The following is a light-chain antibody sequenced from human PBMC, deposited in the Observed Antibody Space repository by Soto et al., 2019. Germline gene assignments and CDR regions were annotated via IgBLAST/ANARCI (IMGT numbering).Light chain of an antibody. CDR3: QQYYSNPLT. CDR2: WAS. Sequence: DIVMTKSPDSLAVSLGERATINCKSSQSVLYSSNNKNYLAWYQHKPGQPPKLLIYWASIRESGVPDRFTGSGSGTDFTLTISSLQAEDVAVYYCQQYYSNPLTFGQGTKLEIK. J-gene: IGKJ2*01. CDR1: QSVLYSSNNKNY. V-gene: IGKV4-1*01.